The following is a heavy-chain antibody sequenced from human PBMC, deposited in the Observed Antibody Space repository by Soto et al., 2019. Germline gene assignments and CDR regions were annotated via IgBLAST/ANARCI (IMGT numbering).Heavy chain of an antibody. Sequence: PVGSLRLSCAASGFTFSDHYMDWVRQAPGKGLEWVGRARNKANSYTTEYAASVKGRFTISRDDSKNSLYLQMNSLKTEDTAMYFCARASSNYYFDYWGQGTLVTVSS. V-gene: IGHV3-72*01. CDR3: ARASSNYYFDY. J-gene: IGHJ4*02. CDR1: GFTFSDHY. CDR2: ARNKANSYTT. D-gene: IGHD2-8*01.